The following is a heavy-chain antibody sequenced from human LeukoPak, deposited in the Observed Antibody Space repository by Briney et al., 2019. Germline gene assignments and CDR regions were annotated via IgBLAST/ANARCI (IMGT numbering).Heavy chain of an antibody. Sequence: SETLSLTCAVYGGSFSGYYWSWIRQPPGKGLEWIGEINHSGSTNYNPSLKSRVTTSVDTSKNQFSLKLSSVTAADTAVYYCATLDYGDYFDYWGQGTLVTVSS. J-gene: IGHJ4*02. V-gene: IGHV4-34*01. D-gene: IGHD4-17*01. CDR3: ATLDYGDYFDY. CDR1: GGSFSGYY. CDR2: INHSGST.